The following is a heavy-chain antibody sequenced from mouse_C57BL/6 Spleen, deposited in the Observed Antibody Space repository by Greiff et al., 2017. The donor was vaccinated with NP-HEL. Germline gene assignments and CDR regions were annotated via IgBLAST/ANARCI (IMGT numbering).Heavy chain of an antibody. V-gene: IGHV1-76*01. CDR3: AREDYYGSSFAY. CDR1: GYTFTDYY. D-gene: IGHD1-1*01. Sequence: QVQLQQSGAELVRPGASVKLSCKASGYTFTDYYINWVKQRPGQGLEWIARIYPGSGNTYYNEKFKGKATLTAEKSSSTAYMQLSSLTSEDSAVYFCAREDYYGSSFAYWGQGTLVTVSA. J-gene: IGHJ3*01. CDR2: IYPGSGNT.